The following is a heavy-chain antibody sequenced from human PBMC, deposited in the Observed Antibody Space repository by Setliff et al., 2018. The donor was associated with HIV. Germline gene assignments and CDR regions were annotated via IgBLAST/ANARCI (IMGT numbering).Heavy chain of an antibody. CDR2: ISYSGST. V-gene: IGHV4-39*07. Sequence: SETLSLTCTVSGDSISSSSYYWGWIRQPPGKGLEWIGSISYSGSTYYNPSLKSRVTISVDTSENQFSLKLSSVTAADTAVYYCARDGYSSSWYVISGSFDYWGQGILVTVSS. CDR1: GDSISSSSYY. D-gene: IGHD6-13*01. CDR3: ARDGYSSSWYVISGSFDY. J-gene: IGHJ4*02.